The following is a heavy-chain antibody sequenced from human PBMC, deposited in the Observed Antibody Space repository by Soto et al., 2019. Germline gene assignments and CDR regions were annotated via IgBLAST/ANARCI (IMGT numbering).Heavy chain of an antibody. D-gene: IGHD3-10*01. CDR3: ARAHYYGSGSYYYYYGMDV. V-gene: IGHV3-7*01. CDR2: IKQDGSEK. Sequence: HPGGSLRLSCAASGFTFSSYWMSWVRQAPGKGLEWVANIKQDGSEKYYVDSVKGRFTISRDNAKNSLYLQMNSLRAEDTAVYYCARAHYYGSGSYYYYYGMDVWGQGTTVTVSS. CDR1: GFTFSSYW. J-gene: IGHJ6*02.